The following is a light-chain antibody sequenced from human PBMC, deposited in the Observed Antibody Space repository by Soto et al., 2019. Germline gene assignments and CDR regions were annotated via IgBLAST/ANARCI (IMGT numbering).Light chain of an antibody. J-gene: IGKJ5*01. CDR2: EVS. CDR3: MQSTQLPPT. CDR1: QSLLHITGETF. V-gene: IGKV2D-29*02. Sequence: DVVMTQTPLSLSVAPGQPASISCKSSQSLLHITGETFLFWYLQKPGQSPQHLIYEVSTRVSGVPDRVSGSGSGTDFTLEIRRVETDDVGIYYSMQSTQLPPTFGQGTRPGIE.